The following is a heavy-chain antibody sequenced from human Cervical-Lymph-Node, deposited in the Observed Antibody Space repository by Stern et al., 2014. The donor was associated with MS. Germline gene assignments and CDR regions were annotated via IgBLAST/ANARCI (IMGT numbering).Heavy chain of an antibody. CDR1: GYSFTSHY. V-gene: IGHV1-46*01. D-gene: IGHD3/OR15-3a*01. J-gene: IGHJ4*02. Sequence: QVQLGQSGAEVKKPGASVKVSCKASGYSFTSHYMHWVRQAPGQGLEWVGIITPSGDSASYAQKLQGRVTMARDTSTSTVYMELSSLRSEDTAVYYCASGTGSKRPTGNYWGQGTLVTVSS. CDR3: ASGTGSKRPTGNY. CDR2: ITPSGDSA.